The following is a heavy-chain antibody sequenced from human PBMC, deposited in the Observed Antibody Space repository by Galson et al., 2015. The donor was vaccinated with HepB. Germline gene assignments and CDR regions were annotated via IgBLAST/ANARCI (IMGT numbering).Heavy chain of an antibody. J-gene: IGHJ3*02. Sequence: ETLSLTCDVSGISISGSQYYWGWIRQSPKKGLEWIGSIYYGGRTYFSPSFQSRVAMSVDTFKYQFSLTLTSVTAADTAVYHCARPLVLNGRFTPGVGPFHIWGHGTLVTVSA. CDR2: IYYGGRT. D-gene: IGHD2-8*01. CDR3: ARPLVLNGRFTPGVGPFHI. CDR1: GISISGSQYY. V-gene: IGHV4-39*01.